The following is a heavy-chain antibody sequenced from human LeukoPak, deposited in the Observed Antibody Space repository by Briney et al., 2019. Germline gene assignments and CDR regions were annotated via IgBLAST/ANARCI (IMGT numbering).Heavy chain of an antibody. CDR3: ARDLAAAGTDYYYGMDV. J-gene: IGHJ6*02. CDR1: GYTFTSYD. Sequence: GASVKVSCKASGYTFTSYDIHWVRQATGQGLEWMGWMNPNSGNTGYAQKFQGRVTMTRNTSISTAYMELSSLRSEDTAVYYCARDLAAAGTDYYYGMDVWGQGTTVTVSS. CDR2: MNPNSGNT. D-gene: IGHD6-13*01. V-gene: IGHV1-8*01.